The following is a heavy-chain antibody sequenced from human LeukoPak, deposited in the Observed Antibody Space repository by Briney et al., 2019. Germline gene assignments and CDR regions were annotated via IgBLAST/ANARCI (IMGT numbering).Heavy chain of an antibody. V-gene: IGHV3-30*04. CDR2: ISYDGSNK. J-gene: IGHJ4*02. Sequence: GGSLRLSCAASGFTFSSYAMHWVRQAPGKGLEWVAVISYDGSNKYYADSVKGRFTISRDNSKNTLYLQMNSLRAEDTAVYYCAREATVTALDYWGQGTLVTVSP. CDR3: AREATVTALDY. CDR1: GFTFSSYA. D-gene: IGHD4-17*01.